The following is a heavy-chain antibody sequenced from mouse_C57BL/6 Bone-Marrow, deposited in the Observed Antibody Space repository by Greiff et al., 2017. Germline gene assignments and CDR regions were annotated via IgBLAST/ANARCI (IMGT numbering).Heavy chain of an antibody. D-gene: IGHD4-1*01. CDR2: ISSGGSYT. CDR1: GFTFSSYG. CDR3: ASRTGTWYFDV. Sequence: EVQVVESGGDLVKPGGSLKLSCAASGFTFSSYGMSWVRQTPDKRLEWVATISSGGSYTYYPDSVKGRFPISRDNAKNTLYLQMSSLKSEDTAMYYCASRTGTWYFDVWGTGTTVTVSS. J-gene: IGHJ1*03. V-gene: IGHV5-6*01.